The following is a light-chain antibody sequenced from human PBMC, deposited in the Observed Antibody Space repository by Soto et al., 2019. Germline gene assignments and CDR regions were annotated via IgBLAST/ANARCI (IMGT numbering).Light chain of an antibody. CDR3: QQTYSTPYT. CDR2: TSG. Sequence: IHMTQSPSSLSASVGDRITVTCRASQRITTYVNWYQLKPGEAPKLLISTSGTLQRGVPSRFSGSGSWTDFTLNITRLQPADFATYFCQQTYSTPYTVGQGTKLEIK. V-gene: IGKV1-39*01. J-gene: IGKJ2*01. CDR1: QRITTY.